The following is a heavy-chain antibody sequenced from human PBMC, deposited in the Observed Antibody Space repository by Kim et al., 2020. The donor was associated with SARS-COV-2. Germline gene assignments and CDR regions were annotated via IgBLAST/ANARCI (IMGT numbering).Heavy chain of an antibody. CDR3: ARGGRAVEMATIVHFDY. CDR1: GYTFTSYA. D-gene: IGHD3-16*01. V-gene: IGHV1-3*01. CDR2: INAGNGNT. Sequence: ASVKVSCKASGYTFTSYAMHWVRQAPGQRLEWMGWINAGNGNTKYSQKFQGRVTITRDTSASTAYMELSSLRSEDTAVYYCARGGRAVEMATIVHFDYWGQGTLVTVSS. J-gene: IGHJ4*02.